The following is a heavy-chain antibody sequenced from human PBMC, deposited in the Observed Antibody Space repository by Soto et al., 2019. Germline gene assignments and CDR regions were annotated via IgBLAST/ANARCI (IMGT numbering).Heavy chain of an antibody. CDR2: ISYDGSNK. Sequence: GGSLRLSCAASGFTFSSYAMHWVRQAPGKGLEWVAVISYDGSNKYYADSVKGRFTISRDNSKNTLYLQMNSLRAEDTAVYYCASGGSSGSRSYVWGSYRYGGDYWGQGTLVTVSS. D-gene: IGHD3-16*02. V-gene: IGHV3-30-3*01. CDR1: GFTFSSYA. CDR3: ASGGSSGSRSYVWGSYRYGGDY. J-gene: IGHJ4*02.